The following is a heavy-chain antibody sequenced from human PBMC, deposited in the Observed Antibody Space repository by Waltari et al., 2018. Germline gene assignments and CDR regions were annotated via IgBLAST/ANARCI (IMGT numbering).Heavy chain of an antibody. CDR2: INTNTGKP. V-gene: IGHV7-4-1*02. D-gene: IGHD2-15*01. CDR1: GYTFINSG. J-gene: IGHJ5*02. CDR3: ARGDIVIVPAADNWFDP. Sequence: QVQLVQSGSEMKKPGASVKVSCKASGYTFINSGVIWVRQAPGQVPEWMGWINTNTGKPTYAQGFTGRFVFSSDTSVNTAYLQISNLKTEDTAVYYCARGDIVIVPAADNWFDPWGQGTLVTVSS.